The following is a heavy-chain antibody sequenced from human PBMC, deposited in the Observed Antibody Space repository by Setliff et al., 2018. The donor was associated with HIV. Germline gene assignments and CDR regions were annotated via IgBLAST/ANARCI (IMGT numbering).Heavy chain of an antibody. J-gene: IGHJ3*01. V-gene: IGHV3-21*04. Sequence: GGSLRLSCTASGFTFSIYSMNWVRQAPGKGLEWVSSISSSGKYIYYADSVKGRFTISRGNAKNTLSLQMSSLRAEDTALYYCAKLDYYDYSGSWARKVAIDFWGRGTMVTVSS. CDR3: AKLDYYDYSGSWARKVAIDF. CDR1: GFTFSIYS. D-gene: IGHD3-22*01. CDR2: ISSSGKYI.